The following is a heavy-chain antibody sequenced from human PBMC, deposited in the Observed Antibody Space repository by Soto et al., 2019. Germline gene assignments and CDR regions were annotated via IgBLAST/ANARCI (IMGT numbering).Heavy chain of an antibody. Sequence: EVQLVESGGGLVQPGGSLRLSCAASGFTFSSYDMHWVRQATGKGLEWVSAIGTAGDTYYPGSVKGRFTISRENAKNSLYLQMNSLRAGDTAVYYCARATLQSYMGYYYGMDVWGQGTTVTVSS. CDR3: ARATLQSYMGYYYGMDV. V-gene: IGHV3-13*01. D-gene: IGHD1-1*01. J-gene: IGHJ6*02. CDR1: GFTFSSYD. CDR2: IGTAGDT.